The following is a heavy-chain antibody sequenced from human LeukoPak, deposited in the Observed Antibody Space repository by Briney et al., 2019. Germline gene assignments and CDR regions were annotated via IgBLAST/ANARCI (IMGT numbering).Heavy chain of an antibody. CDR3: ASERPSSSWYDY. D-gene: IGHD6-13*01. Sequence: GESLRLSCVASGFIFGSHLMTWVRQAPGKGLEWVANIYQDGTEKYYMDSVRGRFTISRDNAKNLLYLQMNSLRDEDTAVYYCASERPSSSWYDYWGQGTLVTVSS. J-gene: IGHJ4*02. V-gene: IGHV3-7*01. CDR1: GFIFGSHL. CDR2: IYQDGTEK.